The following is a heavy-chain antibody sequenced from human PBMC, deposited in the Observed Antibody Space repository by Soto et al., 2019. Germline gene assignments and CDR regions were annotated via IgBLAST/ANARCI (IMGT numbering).Heavy chain of an antibody. J-gene: IGHJ4*02. Sequence: QVQLLQSGAEVKKPGASVKVSCKASGYMFNTYGITWVRQAPGQGLEWMGWISVYNGNIDYAQKFEGRVTMTIDTSTSTAYMELKSLTSDDTAVYYCARTYGSGDYFLPFEYWGQGTPVIVSS. D-gene: IGHD3-10*01. CDR1: GYMFNTYG. CDR2: ISVYNGNI. CDR3: ARTYGSGDYFLPFEY. V-gene: IGHV1-18*01.